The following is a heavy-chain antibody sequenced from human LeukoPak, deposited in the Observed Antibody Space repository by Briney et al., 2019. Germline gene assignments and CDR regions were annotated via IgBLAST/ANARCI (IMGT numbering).Heavy chain of an antibody. CDR3: ARSQSVYRYDY. D-gene: IGHD2-2*02. Sequence: GGSLRLSCRASGFTFSNYWMSWVRQAPGKGLEWVANLNQDGSETYYMDSVKGRFTISRDNSKNTLYLQMNSLRAEDTAVYYCARSQSVYRYDYWGQGTLVTVSS. CDR2: LNQDGSET. V-gene: IGHV3-7*03. J-gene: IGHJ4*02. CDR1: GFTFSNYW.